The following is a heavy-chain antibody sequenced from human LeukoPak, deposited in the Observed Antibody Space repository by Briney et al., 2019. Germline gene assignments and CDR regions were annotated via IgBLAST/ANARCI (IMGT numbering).Heavy chain of an antibody. J-gene: IGHJ3*02. CDR2: INPNNGAT. D-gene: IGHD3-22*01. CDR1: GYTFTGYY. CDR3: APSLYYYDSTDSGGAFDI. Sequence: ASVKVSCKASGYTFTGYYMHWVRQAPGQGLEWMGWINPNNGATNYAQKFQGRVTMTRDTSISTAYMELSSLRFDDTASYYCAPSLYYYDSTDSGGAFDIWGQGTMVTVSS. V-gene: IGHV1-2*02.